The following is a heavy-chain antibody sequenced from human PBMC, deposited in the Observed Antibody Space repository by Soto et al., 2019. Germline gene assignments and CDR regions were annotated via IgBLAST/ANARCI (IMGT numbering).Heavy chain of an antibody. J-gene: IGHJ4*01. CDR3: ARVAVTTYYFDY. CDR2: INPDGSRT. Sequence: GGSLRLSCAASGFTFTIYWMHWVRQSPGKGLVWVSRINPDGSRTSYADSVKGRFTISRDNAKNTLYLQMNSLGADDTAVYYCARVAVTTYYFDYWGHGTLVTVSS. CDR1: GFTFTIYW. V-gene: IGHV3-74*01. D-gene: IGHD4-17*01.